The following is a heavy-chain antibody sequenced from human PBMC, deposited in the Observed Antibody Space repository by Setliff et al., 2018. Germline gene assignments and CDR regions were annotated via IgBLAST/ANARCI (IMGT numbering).Heavy chain of an antibody. V-gene: IGHV4-34*01. D-gene: IGHD3-22*01. Sequence: SETLSLTCSVSTASMTYYYWSWIRQPPGKGLEWIGEINHSGSTNYNPSLKSRVTISVDTSKNQFSLKLTSVTAADTAVYYCARAPRYFDPTGSYFDFWGQGTLVTVSS. J-gene: IGHJ4*02. CDR2: INHSGST. CDR3: ARAPRYFDPTGSYFDF. CDR1: TASMTYYY.